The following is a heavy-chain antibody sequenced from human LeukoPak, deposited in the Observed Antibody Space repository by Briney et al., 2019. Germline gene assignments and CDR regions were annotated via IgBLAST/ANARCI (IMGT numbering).Heavy chain of an antibody. Sequence: GGSLRLSCAASGFTFNNYAMNWVRQAPGKGLEWVSAINNSGGRTYYADSVKGRFTISRDNSKNTLYLRMNSLRAEDTAVYYCAKETTVTTFWGQGTLVTVSS. J-gene: IGHJ4*02. CDR3: AKETTVTTF. CDR1: GFTFNNYA. D-gene: IGHD4-17*01. CDR2: INNSGGRT. V-gene: IGHV3-23*01.